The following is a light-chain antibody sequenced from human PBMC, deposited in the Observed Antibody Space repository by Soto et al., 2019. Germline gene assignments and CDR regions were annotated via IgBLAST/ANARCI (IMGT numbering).Light chain of an antibody. J-gene: IGKJ4*01. Sequence: EIVLTQSPVTLSLSPGERATLSCRASQSVSSSYLAWYQQKPGQAPRLLIYGASSRATGIPDRFSGSGSGTDFTLTISRREPEDFAVYYCQQYGSSPRTFGGGTKVEIK. CDR2: GAS. CDR1: QSVSSSY. V-gene: IGKV3-20*01. CDR3: QQYGSSPRT.